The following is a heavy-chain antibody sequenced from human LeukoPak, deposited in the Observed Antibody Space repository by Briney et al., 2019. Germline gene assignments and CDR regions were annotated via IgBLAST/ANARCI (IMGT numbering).Heavy chain of an antibody. V-gene: IGHV3-30*01. CDR3: AGEGLAMLIYYYMDV. Sequence: GRSLRLSCAASGFTFSSYAMHWVRQAPGKGLEWVAVISYDGSNKYYADSVKGRFTISRDNSKNTLYLQMNSLRAEDTAVYYCAGEGLAMLIYYYMDVWGKGTTVTVSS. J-gene: IGHJ6*03. CDR1: GFTFSSYA. CDR2: ISYDGSNK. D-gene: IGHD2-2*01.